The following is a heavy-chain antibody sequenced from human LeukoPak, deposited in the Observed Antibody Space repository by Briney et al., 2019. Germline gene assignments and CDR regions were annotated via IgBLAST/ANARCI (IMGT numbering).Heavy chain of an antibody. V-gene: IGHV3-23*01. CDR1: GFSFSNYA. J-gene: IGHJ4*02. CDR2: ISDSSAAT. Sequence: GGSLRLSCAASGFSFSNYAMSWVRQAPGKGLEWVSSISDSSAATHYADSVKGRFTISRDNSKNTLYLQLNSLGAEDTAVYYCAKIAPWGAVTTTDGFDYWGQGTLVTVSS. CDR3: AKIAPWGAVTTTDGFDY. D-gene: IGHD4-17*01.